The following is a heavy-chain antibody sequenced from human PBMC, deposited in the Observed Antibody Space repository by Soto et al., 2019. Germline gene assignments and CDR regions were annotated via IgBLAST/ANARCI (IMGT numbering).Heavy chain of an antibody. D-gene: IGHD6-13*01. CDR3: TASSTWDEDYYYGMDV. Sequence: GGSLRLSCAASGFTFSNAWMNWVRQAPGKGLEWVGRIKSKTDGGTTDYAAPVKGRFTISRDDSKNTLYLQMNSLKTEDTAVYYCTASSTWDEDYYYGMDVWGQGTTVTVSS. V-gene: IGHV3-15*07. CDR1: GFTFSNAW. CDR2: IKSKTDGGTT. J-gene: IGHJ6*02.